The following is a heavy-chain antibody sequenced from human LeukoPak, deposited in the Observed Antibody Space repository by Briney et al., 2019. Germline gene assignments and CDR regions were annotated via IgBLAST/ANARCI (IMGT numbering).Heavy chain of an antibody. Sequence: GGSLRLSCAASGFTFSSYGMHWVRQAPGKGLEWVAVIWYDGSNKYYADSVKGRFTISSDNSKNTLYLQMNSLRAEDTAVYYCARDHSSSPFDYWGQGTLVTVSS. V-gene: IGHV3-33*01. J-gene: IGHJ4*02. CDR2: IWYDGSNK. D-gene: IGHD6-6*01. CDR1: GFTFSSYG. CDR3: ARDHSSSPFDY.